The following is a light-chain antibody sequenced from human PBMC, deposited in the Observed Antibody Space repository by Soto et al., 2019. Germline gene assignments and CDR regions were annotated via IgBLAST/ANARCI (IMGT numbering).Light chain of an antibody. CDR3: QQYNTFSFT. V-gene: IGKV1-5*03. CDR2: RAS. CDR1: RAISDW. Sequence: DIPMTQSPSTLSASLGDRVTITCRASRAISDWLAWYQQRPGKAPKLLIYRASRLESGVPSRFSGSGSGTECTLTISGLQPDDFATYYCQQYNTFSFTVGQGTKREI. J-gene: IGKJ2*01.